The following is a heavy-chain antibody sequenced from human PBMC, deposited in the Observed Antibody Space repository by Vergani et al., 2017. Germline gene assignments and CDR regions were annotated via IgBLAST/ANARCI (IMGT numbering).Heavy chain of an antibody. CDR1: GYIFTTHW. V-gene: IGHV5-51*01. CDR3: ARLGGYYGSGSYRSPALDY. J-gene: IGHJ4*02. Sequence: EVQLVQSGAEVKKPGESLKISCQASGYIFTTHWIGWVRQMPGKGLEWMGIIYAGDSDTRYSPSFQGQVTISADKSISTAYLQWSSLKASDTAMYYCARLGGYYGSGSYRSPALDYWGQGTLVTVSS. D-gene: IGHD3-10*01. CDR2: IYAGDSDT.